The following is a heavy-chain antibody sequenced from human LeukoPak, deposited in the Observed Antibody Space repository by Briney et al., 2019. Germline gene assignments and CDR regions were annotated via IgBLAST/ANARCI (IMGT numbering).Heavy chain of an antibody. J-gene: IGHJ4*02. CDR3: ARDLDGSSSFYY. Sequence: SETLSLTCTVSGGSISSHYWSWIRQPPGKGLEWIGYIYYSGSTNYNPSLKSRVTMSVDTSKNQFSLKLSSVTAADTAVYYCARDLDGSSSFYYWGQGTLVTVSS. CDR1: GGSISSHY. CDR2: IYYSGST. V-gene: IGHV4-59*11. D-gene: IGHD6-6*01.